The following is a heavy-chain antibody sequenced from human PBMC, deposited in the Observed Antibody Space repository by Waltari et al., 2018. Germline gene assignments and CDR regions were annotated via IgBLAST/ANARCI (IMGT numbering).Heavy chain of an antibody. J-gene: IGHJ4*02. CDR2: ISYDGSNK. CDR3: ARDALVYDSSGYSLPSDY. V-gene: IGHV3-30*01. Sequence: QVQLVESGGGVVQPGRSLRLSCAASGFTFSSYAMHWVRQAPGKGLEWVAVISYDGSNKYYADSVKGRFTIARDNSKNTLYLQMNSLRAEDTAVYYCARDALVYDSSGYSLPSDYWGQGTLVTVSS. D-gene: IGHD3-22*01. CDR1: GFTFSSYA.